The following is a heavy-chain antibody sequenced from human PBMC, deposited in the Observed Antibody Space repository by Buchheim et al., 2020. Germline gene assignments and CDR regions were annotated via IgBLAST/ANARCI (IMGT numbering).Heavy chain of an antibody. CDR3: ARGGGGESTAKNYYYYYMDV. CDR1: GGSISSSSYY. D-gene: IGHD3-10*01. CDR2: IYYSGST. Sequence: QLQLQESGPGLVKPSETLSLTCTVSGGSISSSSYYWGWIRQPPGKGLEWIGSIYYSGSTYHNPSLKSRVTISVDTSKNQFSLKLSSVTAADTAVYYCARGGGGESTAKNYYYYYMDVWGKGTT. J-gene: IGHJ6*03. V-gene: IGHV4-39*01.